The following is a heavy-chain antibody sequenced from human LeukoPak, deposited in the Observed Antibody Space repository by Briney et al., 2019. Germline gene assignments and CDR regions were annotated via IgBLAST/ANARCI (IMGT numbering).Heavy chain of an antibody. CDR1: GYTFTSYY. V-gene: IGHV1-46*01. Sequence: ASVKVSCTASGYTFTSYYIHWVRQAPGQGLEWMGLINPSGGSTSHAQKFQGRVTMTSDTSTSTVYMELSSLRSEDTAVYYCARVPVGASWLDAFDIWGQGTMVTVSS. J-gene: IGHJ3*02. D-gene: IGHD1-26*01. CDR2: INPSGGST. CDR3: ARVPVGASWLDAFDI.